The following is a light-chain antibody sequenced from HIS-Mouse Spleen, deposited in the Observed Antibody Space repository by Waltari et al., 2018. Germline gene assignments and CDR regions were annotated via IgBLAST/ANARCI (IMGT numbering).Light chain of an antibody. V-gene: IGLV3-10*01. CDR3: YSTDSSGNHRV. CDR2: EDS. CDR1: ALPKKY. Sequence: SYELTQPPSVSVSPGQTARITCSGDALPKKYAYWYQQKSGQAPVLVIYEDSKRSSGLPDRFSGSSSGTMATLTISGAQVEDEADYYCYSTDSSGNHRVFGGGTKLTVL. J-gene: IGLJ2*01.